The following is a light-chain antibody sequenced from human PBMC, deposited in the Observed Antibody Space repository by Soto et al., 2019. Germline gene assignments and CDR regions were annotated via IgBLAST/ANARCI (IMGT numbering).Light chain of an antibody. CDR1: QSGSSS. Sequence: EIVMTQSPATLSVSPGDRATLSCRASQSGSSSLAWYQQIPGQAPRLLIYDASTRATGIPAMFGGSGSGTEFTLTISSLQSEDFAVYYCQQYNNWPPLTFGGGTKVELK. CDR2: DAS. J-gene: IGKJ4*01. V-gene: IGKV3-15*01. CDR3: QQYNNWPPLT.